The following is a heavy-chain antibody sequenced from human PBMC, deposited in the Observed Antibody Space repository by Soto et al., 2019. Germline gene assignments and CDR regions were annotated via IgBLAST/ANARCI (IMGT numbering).Heavy chain of an antibody. D-gene: IGHD3-9*01. CDR1: GFTFSSYA. J-gene: IGHJ6*02. Sequence: GGSLRLSCAASGFTFSSYAMSWVRQAPVKGLEWVSAISGSGGSTYYADSVKGRFTSSRDNSKNTLYLQMNSLRAEDTAVYYCAKDGSNYDILTGYYYYYGMDVWGQGTTVTVSS. CDR2: ISGSGGST. V-gene: IGHV3-23*01. CDR3: AKDGSNYDILTGYYYYYGMDV.